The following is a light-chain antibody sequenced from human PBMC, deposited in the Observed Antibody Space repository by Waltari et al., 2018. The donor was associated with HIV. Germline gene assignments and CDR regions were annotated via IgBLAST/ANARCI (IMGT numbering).Light chain of an antibody. J-gene: IGLJ2*01. V-gene: IGLV2-14*03. Sequence: QSALTQPASVSGSPGQSITISCTGTSSDVGGVYNYVSWYQHHPGKAPKLIIYDVSNRPSGVSTRVSGSKSGNTASLTISRLQSEDEAEYYCSSYTSRSYVVFGGGTNLTVL. CDR3: SSYTSRSYVV. CDR2: DVS. CDR1: SSDVGGVYNY.